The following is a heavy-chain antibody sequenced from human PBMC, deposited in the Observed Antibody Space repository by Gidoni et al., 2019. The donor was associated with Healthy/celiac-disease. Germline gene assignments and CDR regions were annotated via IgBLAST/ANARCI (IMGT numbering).Heavy chain of an antibody. CDR1: GYSISSGYY. Sequence: QVQLQESGPGLLKPSETLSLTSAFSGYSISSGYYWGWIRQPPGKGLEWIGSIYHSGSTYYNPALKSRVTISVDTSKNQFSLKLSSVTAADTAVYYCARSPSYIVVVVAATPGPPYWFDPWGQGTLVTVSS. CDR3: ARSPSYIVVVVAATPGPPYWFDP. J-gene: IGHJ5*02. D-gene: IGHD2-15*01. CDR2: IYHSGST. V-gene: IGHV4-38-2*01.